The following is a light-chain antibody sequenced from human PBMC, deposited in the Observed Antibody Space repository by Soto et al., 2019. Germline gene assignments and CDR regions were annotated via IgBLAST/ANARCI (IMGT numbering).Light chain of an antibody. CDR3: QQSYSTPRT. Sequence: DIQMTQSPSSLSASVGDRVTITCRASQSISSNLNWYQQKPGKAPKLLIYAASTLQSGVPSRFSGSGSGTEFTLTISSLQPEDFATYFCQQSYSTPRTFGGGTKVEIK. J-gene: IGKJ4*01. CDR2: AAS. V-gene: IGKV1-39*01. CDR1: QSISSN.